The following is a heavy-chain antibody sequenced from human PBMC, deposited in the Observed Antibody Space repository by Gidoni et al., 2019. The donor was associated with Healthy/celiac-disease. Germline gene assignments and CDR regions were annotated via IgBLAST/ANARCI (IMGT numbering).Heavy chain of an antibody. CDR3: ASRNSRLAAAGSDY. CDR1: GGTFSSYA. CDR2: ILPIFGTA. D-gene: IGHD6-13*01. V-gene: IGHV1-69*01. Sequence: QVQLVQSGAEVKKPGSSVKVSCKASGGTFSSYAISWVRQAPGQGREWMGGILPIFGTANYEQKFQGRVRITADESTSTAYMELSSLRSEDTAVYYCASRNSRLAAAGSDYWGQGTLVTVSS. J-gene: IGHJ4*02.